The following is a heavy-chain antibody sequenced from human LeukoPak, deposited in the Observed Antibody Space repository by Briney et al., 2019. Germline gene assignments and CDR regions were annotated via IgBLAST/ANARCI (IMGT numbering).Heavy chain of an antibody. CDR3: TRRTKDTIFGVAPFDY. Sequence: GGSLRLSCAASGFTFSGSAMHWVRQASGKGLEWVGRIRSKANSYATAYAASVKGRFTISRDDSKNTAYLQMNSLKTEDTAVYDCTRRTKDTIFGVAPFDYWGQGTLVTVSS. V-gene: IGHV3-73*01. D-gene: IGHD3-3*01. J-gene: IGHJ4*02. CDR1: GFTFSGSA. CDR2: IRSKANSYAT.